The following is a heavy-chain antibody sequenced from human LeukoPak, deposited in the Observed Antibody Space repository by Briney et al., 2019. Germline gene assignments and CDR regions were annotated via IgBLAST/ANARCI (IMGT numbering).Heavy chain of an antibody. CDR3: ARGLSSSWYWWESISSGSGSRFDY. CDR2: MNPNSGNT. J-gene: IGHJ4*02. V-gene: IGHV1-8*01. Sequence: ASVKVSCKASGYTFTSYDINWVRQATGQGLVWMGWMNPNSGNTGYAQKFQGRVTMTRNTSISTAYMELSSLRSEDTAVYYCARGLSSSWYWWESISSGSGSRFDYWGQGTLVTVSS. D-gene: IGHD6-13*01. CDR1: GYTFTSYD.